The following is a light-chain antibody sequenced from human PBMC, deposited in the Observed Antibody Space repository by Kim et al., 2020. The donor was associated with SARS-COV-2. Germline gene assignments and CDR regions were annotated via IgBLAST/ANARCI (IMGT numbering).Light chain of an antibody. CDR2: GAS. CDR3: QQYHNWPPLT. J-gene: IGKJ4*01. CDR1: QSVSSD. V-gene: IGKV3-15*01. Sequence: VSPGERATLSCRASQSVSSDLAWYQQKPGQAPRLLIYGASTRATGIPARFSGSGSGTEFTLTIGSLQSEDFAVYYCQQYHNWPPLTFGGGTKVEIK.